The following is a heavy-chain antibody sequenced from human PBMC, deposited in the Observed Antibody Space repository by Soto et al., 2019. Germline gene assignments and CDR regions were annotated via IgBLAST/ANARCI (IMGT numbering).Heavy chain of an antibody. J-gene: IGHJ4*02. CDR1: GFIFSDYY. CDR2: ISGSGSYT. D-gene: IGHD6-6*01. CDR3: AMAQITAQYYFDS. Sequence: GGSLRLSCAASGFIFSDYYMSWIRQAPGKGLEWVSYISGSGSYTNYADSVKGRFTISRDNAKNSLYLQIYSLRADDTAVYYCAMAQITAQYYFDSWGQGALVTVSS. V-gene: IGHV3-11*06.